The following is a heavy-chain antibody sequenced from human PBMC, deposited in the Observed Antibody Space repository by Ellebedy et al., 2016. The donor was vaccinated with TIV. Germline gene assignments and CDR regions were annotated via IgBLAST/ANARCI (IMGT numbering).Heavy chain of an antibody. V-gene: IGHV3-30*18. Sequence: GGSLRLSXAASGFTFSSYGMHWVRQAPGKGLEWVAVISYDGSNKYYADSVKGRFTISRDNSKNTLYLQMNSLRAEDTAVYYCAKDIGSRDGNSGPSVDYWGQGTLVTVSS. D-gene: IGHD4-23*01. CDR2: ISYDGSNK. CDR3: AKDIGSRDGNSGPSVDY. CDR1: GFTFSSYG. J-gene: IGHJ4*02.